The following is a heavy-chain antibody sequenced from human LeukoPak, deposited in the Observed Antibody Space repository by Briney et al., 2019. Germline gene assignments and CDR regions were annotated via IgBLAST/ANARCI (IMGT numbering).Heavy chain of an antibody. D-gene: IGHD4-17*01. Sequence: PSETLSLTCTVSGGSISSYYWSWIRQPAGKGLQWIGRISTSGSTNYNPSLKSRVTMSVDRSTNEFSLTVRSVTAADTALYYCARGLPSYGDYVDYYFYMDVWGKGTTVTVSS. J-gene: IGHJ6*03. CDR1: GGSISSYY. CDR3: ARGLPSYGDYVDYYFYMDV. V-gene: IGHV4-4*07. CDR2: ISTSGST.